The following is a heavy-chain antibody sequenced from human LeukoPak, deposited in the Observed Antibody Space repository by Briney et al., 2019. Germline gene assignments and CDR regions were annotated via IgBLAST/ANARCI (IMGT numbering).Heavy chain of an antibody. Sequence: GASVKVSCKASGYTFTSYDINWVRQATGQGLEWMGWMNPNSGNTGYAQKFQGRVTMTRNTSIGTAYMELSSLRSEDTAVYYCATTYSGYCSSTSCFDYWGQGTLVTVSS. V-gene: IGHV1-8*01. CDR1: GYTFTSYD. CDR3: ATTYSGYCSSTSCFDY. J-gene: IGHJ4*02. CDR2: MNPNSGNT. D-gene: IGHD2-2*01.